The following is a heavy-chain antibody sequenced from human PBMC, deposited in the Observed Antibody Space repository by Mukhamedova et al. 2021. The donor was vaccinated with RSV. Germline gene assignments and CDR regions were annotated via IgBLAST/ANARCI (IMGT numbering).Heavy chain of an antibody. Sequence: GQGLEWMGWISAYNGNTNSAQKFQGRVTMTTDTSTNTAYMEVKSLRSDDTAVYYCARARHCSSPSCYESHFDYWGQGTLVTVSS. J-gene: IGHJ4*02. D-gene: IGHD2-2*01. V-gene: IGHV1-18*01. CDR3: ARARHCSSPSCYESHFDY. CDR2: ISAYNGNT.